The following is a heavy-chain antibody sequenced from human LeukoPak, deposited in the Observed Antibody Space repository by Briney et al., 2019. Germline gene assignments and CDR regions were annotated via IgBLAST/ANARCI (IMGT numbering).Heavy chain of an antibody. CDR3: AKEGSGSFDNLDY. J-gene: IGHJ4*02. D-gene: IGHD3-10*01. CDR2: ISDTGGST. CDR1: GFTFSSYA. V-gene: IGHV3-23*01. Sequence: GGSLRLSCAASGFTFSSYAMSWVRQAPGKGLEWVSAISDTGGSTHYADSVKGRFTTSRDNSKNTLYLQMNSLRAEDTAVYYCAKEGSGSFDNLDYWGQGTLVTVSS.